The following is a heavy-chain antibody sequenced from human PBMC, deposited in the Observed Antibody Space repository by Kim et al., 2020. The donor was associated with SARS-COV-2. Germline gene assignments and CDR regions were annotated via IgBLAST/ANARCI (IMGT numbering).Heavy chain of an antibody. V-gene: IGHV3-73*01. Sequence: GGSLRLSCAASGFTFSGSAMHWVRQASGQGREWVGRIRSKANSYATAYAASVKGRFTISRDDAKNTASLQINSLKTENTAVYYCTRRDDSGTYWGQGTL. J-gene: IGHJ4*02. D-gene: IGHD3-10*01. CDR3: TRRDDSGTY. CDR1: GFTFSGSA. CDR2: IRSKANSYAT.